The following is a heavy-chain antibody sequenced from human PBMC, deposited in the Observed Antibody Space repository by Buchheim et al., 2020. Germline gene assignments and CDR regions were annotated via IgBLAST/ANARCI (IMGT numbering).Heavy chain of an antibody. J-gene: IGHJ6*02. D-gene: IGHD2-2*02. CDR3: AKPEGQLLYRHGLDV. CDR2: ISGSGLST. CDR1: GFTFKNYA. V-gene: IGHV3-23*04. Sequence: DVQLVESEGGLVQPGGSLRLSCVASGFTFKNYAMTWVRQAPGKGLEWVSMISGSGLSTFYADSVKGRFTISRDNSKNTLYLQMNSLRVDDTAVYYCAKPEGQLLYRHGLDVWGQGTT.